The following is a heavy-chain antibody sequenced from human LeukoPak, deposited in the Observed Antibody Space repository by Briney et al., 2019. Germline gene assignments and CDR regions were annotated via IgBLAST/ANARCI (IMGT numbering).Heavy chain of an antibody. CDR1: GFTVSSNC. CDR3: ARVYYGSGRFGAIDY. CDR2: IYSGGST. Sequence: GSLRLSCAVSGFTVSSNCMNWVRQAPGKGLEWVSVIYSGGSTYYADSVKGRFTISRDNSKNTLHLQMNSLRAEDTAVYYCARVYYGSGRFGAIDYWGQGTLVTVSS. V-gene: IGHV3-53*01. J-gene: IGHJ4*02. D-gene: IGHD3-10*01.